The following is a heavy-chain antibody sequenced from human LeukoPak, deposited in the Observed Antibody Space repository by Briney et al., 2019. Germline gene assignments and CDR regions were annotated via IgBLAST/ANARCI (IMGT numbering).Heavy chain of an antibody. V-gene: IGHV5-51*01. Sequence: GESPKISCKASGYSFTTYWIVWVRQLPGKGLEWMGIIYPGDSDVRYSPSFQGQVTISVDRSISTAYLQWSSLKASDTAMYFCARAIDGYNYGYYYMDVWGKGTTITVSS. CDR2: IYPGDSDV. D-gene: IGHD5-24*01. CDR1: GYSFTTYW. CDR3: ARAIDGYNYGYYYMDV. J-gene: IGHJ6*03.